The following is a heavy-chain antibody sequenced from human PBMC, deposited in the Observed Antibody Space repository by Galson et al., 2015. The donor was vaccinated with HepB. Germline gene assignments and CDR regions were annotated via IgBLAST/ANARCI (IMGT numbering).Heavy chain of an antibody. V-gene: IGHV3-23*01. Sequence: SLRLSCAASGFTFSSYAMSWVRQAPGKGLEWVSAISGSSGNTYYADSVKGRFTISRDNSKNTLYLQMNSLRAEDTAVYYCAKTRWFGELIFRSKAGPDWYFDLWGRGTLVTVSS. CDR1: GFTFSSYA. J-gene: IGHJ2*01. CDR2: ISGSSGNT. CDR3: AKTRWFGELIFRSKAGPDWYFDL. D-gene: IGHD3-10*01.